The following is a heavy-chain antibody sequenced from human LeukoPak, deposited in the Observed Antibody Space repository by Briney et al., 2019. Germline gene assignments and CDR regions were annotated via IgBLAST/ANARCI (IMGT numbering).Heavy chain of an antibody. CDR2: INHSGST. CDR3: ARLTRRSGNYFEN. D-gene: IGHD1-1*01. CDR1: GGSFSGYY. J-gene: IGHJ4*02. V-gene: IGHV4-34*01. Sequence: PSETLSLTCAVFGGSFSGYYWSWIRQPPGKGLEWIGEINHSGSTNYNPSLKSRVTISVDTSKSQFSPKLSSVTAADTAVYYCARLTRRSGNYFENWGQGTLVTVSS.